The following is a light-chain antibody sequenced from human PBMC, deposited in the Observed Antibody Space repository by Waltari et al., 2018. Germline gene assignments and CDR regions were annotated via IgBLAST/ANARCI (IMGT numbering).Light chain of an antibody. CDR3: SSYTSSSTLDVV. CDR2: DVS. V-gene: IGLV2-14*03. Sequence: QSALTQPASVSGSPGQSITISCTGTSSDAGGYNYVSCYQQPPGKAPKLMIYDVSNRPSGVSNRFSGSKSGNTASLTISGLQAEDEADYYCSSYTSSSTLDVVFGGGTKLTVL. CDR1: SSDAGGYNY. J-gene: IGLJ2*01.